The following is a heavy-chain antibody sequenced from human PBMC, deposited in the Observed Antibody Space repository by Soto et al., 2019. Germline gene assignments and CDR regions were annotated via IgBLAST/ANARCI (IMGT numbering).Heavy chain of an antibody. Sequence: PGGSLRLSCAASGFRISSSAMSWVRQAPGGGLEWVASITRQGTKYYADSVVGRFAISRDDSKDTVDLHMNSVRVDDTAIYYCAKDHASDGWPTFDSWGQGVVVTVSS. D-gene: IGHD6-19*01. J-gene: IGHJ4*02. CDR1: GFRISSSA. CDR3: AKDHASDGWPTFDS. CDR2: ITRQGTK. V-gene: IGHV3-23*01.